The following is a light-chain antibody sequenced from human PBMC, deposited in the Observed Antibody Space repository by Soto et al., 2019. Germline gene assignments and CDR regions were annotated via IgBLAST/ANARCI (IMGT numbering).Light chain of an antibody. J-gene: IGKJ1*01. CDR3: QHYNSYPWT. V-gene: IGKV1-5*03. CDR2: KAS. Sequence: DIQMTQSPSTLSASVGDRVTITCRASQSISSWLAWYQQKPGKAPKLLIYKASILESGVPSRFTGSGSGTEFTLTISSLQPDDFATYCCQHYNSYPWTVGQGTKVEIK. CDR1: QSISSW.